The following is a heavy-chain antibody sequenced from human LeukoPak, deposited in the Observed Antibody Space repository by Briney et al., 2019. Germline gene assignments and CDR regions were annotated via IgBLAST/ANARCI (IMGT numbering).Heavy chain of an antibody. V-gene: IGHV1-18*01. CDR3: ASAEEWGATTDLDY. CDR1: GYTFTSYG. D-gene: IGHD1-26*01. J-gene: IGHJ4*02. CDR2: ISAYNGNT. Sequence: ASVKVSCKASGYTFTSYGISWVRQAPGQGLEWMGWISAYNGNTNYAQKLQGRVTMTTDTSTSTAYMELRSLRSDDTAVYYCASAEEWGATTDLDYWGQGTLVTVSS.